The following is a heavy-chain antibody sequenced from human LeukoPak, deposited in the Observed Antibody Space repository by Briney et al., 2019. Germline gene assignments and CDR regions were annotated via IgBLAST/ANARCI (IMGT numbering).Heavy chain of an antibody. J-gene: IGHJ4*02. D-gene: IGHD5-18*01. CDR3: AKEGIQLWLNN. CDR2: IWCDGSNK. Sequence: GGSLRLSCAASGFTFSSYGMHWVRQAPGKGLEWVAVIWCDGSNKYYADSVKGRFTISRDNSKNTLYLQMNSLRAEDTAVYYCAKEGIQLWLNNWGQGALVTVSS. V-gene: IGHV3-30*02. CDR1: GFTFSSYG.